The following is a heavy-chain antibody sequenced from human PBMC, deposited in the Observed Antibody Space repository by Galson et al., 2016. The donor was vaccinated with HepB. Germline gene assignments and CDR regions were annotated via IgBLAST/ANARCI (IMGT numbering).Heavy chain of an antibody. J-gene: IGHJ4*02. D-gene: IGHD6-19*01. CDR2: TCGRCGDM. Sequence: SLRLSCAASGFTFDKYGMTWFRQAPGKGLEWVSTTCGRCGDMDYADSVKGRLTISRDDSKNTLYLHMNSLRVEDTAIYYCAIDPSQWHDLLFGNWAQGTLVTVSA. V-gene: IGHV3-23*01. CDR1: GFTFDKYG. CDR3: AIDPSQWHDLLFGN.